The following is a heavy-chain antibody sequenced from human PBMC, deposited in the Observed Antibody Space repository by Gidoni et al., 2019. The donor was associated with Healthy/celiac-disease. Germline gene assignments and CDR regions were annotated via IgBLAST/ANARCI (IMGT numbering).Heavy chain of an antibody. D-gene: IGHD3-22*01. CDR1: GFTLGSSA. CDR2: ISYDGSNK. J-gene: IGHJ4*02. V-gene: IGHV3-30-3*01. CDR3: VSADYYASSGYYYEVRIDY. Sequence: QVQLVESGGGVVQPGRALRLSCAASGFTLGSSAMPWVRQAPGEGLEWVAVISYDGSNKYYAASVKGRFTISRDYSMNTLYLQMNSLGAEDAAGYYCVSADYYASSGYYYEVRIDYWGQGALVTVSS.